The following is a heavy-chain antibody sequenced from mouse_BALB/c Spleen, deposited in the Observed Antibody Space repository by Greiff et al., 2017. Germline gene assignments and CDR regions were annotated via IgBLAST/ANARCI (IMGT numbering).Heavy chain of an antibody. CDR2: ISSGSSTI. J-gene: IGHJ2*01. V-gene: IGHV5-17*02. CDR1: GFTFSSFG. CDR3: ARGGRVFDY. Sequence: EVKLLESGGGLVQPGGSRKLSCAASGFTFSSFGMHWVRQAPEKGLEWVAYISSGSSTIYYADTVKGRFTISRDNPKNTLFLQMTSLRSEDTAMYYCARGGRVFDYWGQGTTLTVSS.